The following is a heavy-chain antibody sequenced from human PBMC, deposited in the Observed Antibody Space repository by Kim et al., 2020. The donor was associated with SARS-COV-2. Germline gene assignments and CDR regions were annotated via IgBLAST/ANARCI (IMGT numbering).Heavy chain of an antibody. V-gene: IGHV3-33*06. CDR3: AKDRRTLYGMDV. Sequence: YYADSGKGLFTISRDNSKTTQYLQMNGLRAEDTAVYYCAKDRRTLYGMDVWGQGTTVTVSS. J-gene: IGHJ6*02.